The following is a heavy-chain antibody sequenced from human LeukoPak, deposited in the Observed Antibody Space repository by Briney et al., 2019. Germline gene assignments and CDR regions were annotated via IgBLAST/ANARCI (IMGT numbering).Heavy chain of an antibody. D-gene: IGHD2-2*01. CDR3: ARDRGYCSSTSCYWGEDYYYYYYMDV. Sequence: GGSLRLSCAASGFTFSNYWMNWVRQVPGKGLECLANIKQDGSETYYADSVKGRFTISSDNAKNSLYLQMNSLRAEDTAVYYCARDRGYCSSTSCYWGEDYYYYYYMDVWGKGTTVTVSS. CDR2: IKQDGSET. CDR1: GFTFSNYW. J-gene: IGHJ6*03. V-gene: IGHV3-7*03.